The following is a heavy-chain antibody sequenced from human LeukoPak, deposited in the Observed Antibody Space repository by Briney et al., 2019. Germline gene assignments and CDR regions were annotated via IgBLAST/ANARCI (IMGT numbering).Heavy chain of an antibody. D-gene: IGHD1-20*01. Sequence: SQTLSLTCSVSGGSISSSSYYWSWIRQPAGKGLEWIGRIYTSGSTKYNPSLKGRVTISVDTSKNQFSLKLNSVTAADTAVYYCARGVTVTTWDPWFDTWAREPWSPSLQ. J-gene: IGHJ5*02. CDR3: ARGVTVTTWDPWFDT. CDR2: IYTSGST. V-gene: IGHV4-61*02. CDR1: GGSISSSSYY.